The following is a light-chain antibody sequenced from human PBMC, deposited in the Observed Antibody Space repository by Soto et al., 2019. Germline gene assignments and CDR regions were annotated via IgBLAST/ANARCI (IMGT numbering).Light chain of an antibody. J-gene: IGKJ3*01. CDR2: AAS. CDR1: QSLSTNS. V-gene: IGKV3-20*01. CDR3: QQYDASPLT. Sequence: EMLLTQSPGTRSLSPGERATLSCRASQSLSTNSLAWYQQKPGQTPRLLIYAASTRDTDIPDRFNGSGSGTDFALTISRLEPEDFALYYCQQYDASPLTFGPGTKVDIK.